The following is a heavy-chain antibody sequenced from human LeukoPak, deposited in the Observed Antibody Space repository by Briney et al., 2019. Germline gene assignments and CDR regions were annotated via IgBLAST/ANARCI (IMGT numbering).Heavy chain of an antibody. D-gene: IGHD5-12*01. V-gene: IGHV4-4*02. CDR1: GDSISSHNW. CDR2: IYHSGST. J-gene: IGHJ4*02. Sequence: SETLSLTCAVSGDSISSHNWWSWVRPPPGKGLEWIGEIYHSGSTNYNPPLKSRVTISVDESKNELSLKLTSVTAADTAIYYCARTGSVGYVLFYWGQGTLVTVSS. CDR3: ARTGSVGYVLFY.